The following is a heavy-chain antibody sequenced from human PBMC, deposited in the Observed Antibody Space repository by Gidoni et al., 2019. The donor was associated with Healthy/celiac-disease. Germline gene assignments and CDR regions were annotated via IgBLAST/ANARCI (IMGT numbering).Heavy chain of an antibody. CDR1: GGSLSRYY. Sequence: QVQLQQRGAGLLKPSETLSLTCAVYGGSLSRYYWSWIRPPPVKGLEWIGEITHSGSTNYHPSLKSRATISVDTSKNQSSLTLSSVTAAYTAVYSCARFARITIVRGPKGLDYWGQGTLVTVSS. CDR2: ITHSGST. CDR3: ARFARITIVRGPKGLDY. V-gene: IGHV4-34*01. J-gene: IGHJ4*02. D-gene: IGHD3-10*01.